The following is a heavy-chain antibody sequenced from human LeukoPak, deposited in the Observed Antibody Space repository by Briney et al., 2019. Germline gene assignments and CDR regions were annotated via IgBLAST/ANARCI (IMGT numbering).Heavy chain of an antibody. CDR1: GFTFSNYW. CDR2: MNIDGSEK. J-gene: IGHJ4*02. CDR3: ARDPVEWELLLDC. Sequence: GGSLRLSCAASGFTFSNYWMGWVRQAPGKRPEWMANMNIDGSEKYYADSVKGRFTISRDNARNSVYLQMNSLRVEGTAVYYCARDPVEWELLLDCWGQGTLVTVSS. D-gene: IGHD1-26*01. V-gene: IGHV3-7*01.